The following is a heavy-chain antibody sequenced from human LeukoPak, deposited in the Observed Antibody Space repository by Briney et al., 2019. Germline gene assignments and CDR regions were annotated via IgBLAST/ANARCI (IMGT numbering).Heavy chain of an antibody. J-gene: IGHJ4*02. CDR3: AKGNGYSYGTALDY. Sequence: GGSLRLSCAASGFIFSGYWMRWVRQAPGKGLEWVANIKEDGSEEYYVDSVKGRFTISRDNAKNSLYLQMNSLRAEDTAVYYCAKGNGYSYGTALDYWGQGTLVTVSS. CDR1: GFIFSGYW. D-gene: IGHD5-18*01. V-gene: IGHV3-7*03. CDR2: IKEDGSEE.